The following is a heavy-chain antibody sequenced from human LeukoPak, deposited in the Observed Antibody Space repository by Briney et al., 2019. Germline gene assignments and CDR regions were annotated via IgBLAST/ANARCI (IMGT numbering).Heavy chain of an antibody. J-gene: IGHJ4*02. CDR3: ARAGGDYYDSSGQTFDY. Sequence: VASVKVSCKTSGYTFTGYYMHWVRQAPGQGLEWMGGIIPIFGTANYAQKFQGRVTITADESTSTAYMELSSLRSEDTAVYYCARAGGDYYDSSGQTFDYWAREPWSPSPQ. V-gene: IGHV1-69*13. D-gene: IGHD3-22*01. CDR1: GYTFTGYY. CDR2: IIPIFGTA.